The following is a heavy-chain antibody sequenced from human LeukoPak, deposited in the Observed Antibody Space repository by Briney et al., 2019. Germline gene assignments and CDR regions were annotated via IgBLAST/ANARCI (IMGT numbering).Heavy chain of an antibody. CDR1: GFTFSSYS. CDR3: ARSLTSEGYYDFWSGYYRRCYFDY. Sequence: PGGSLRLSCAASGFTFSSYSMNWVRQAPGKGLEWVSSISSSSSYIYYADSVKGRFTISRDNAKNSLYLQMNSLRAEDTAVYYCARSLTSEGYYDFWSGYYRRCYFDYWGQGTLVTVYS. J-gene: IGHJ4*02. V-gene: IGHV3-21*01. D-gene: IGHD3-3*01. CDR2: ISSSSSYI.